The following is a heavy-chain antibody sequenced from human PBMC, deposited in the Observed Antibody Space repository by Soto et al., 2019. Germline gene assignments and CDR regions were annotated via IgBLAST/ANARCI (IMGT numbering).Heavy chain of an antibody. CDR2: IYKSATT. J-gene: IGHJ5*01. CDR1: GDSISTVDYF. CDR3: ARGRYCLTGSCFPNWLDS. D-gene: IGHD2-15*01. V-gene: IGHV4-30-4*01. Sequence: TLSLTCSVSGDSISTVDYFWAWIRQPPGQTLEYIGYIYKSATTYYNPSFESRVAISLDTSKSQFSLTVTSVTAGDTAVYFCARGRYCLTGSCFPNWLDSWGRGTLVTVSS.